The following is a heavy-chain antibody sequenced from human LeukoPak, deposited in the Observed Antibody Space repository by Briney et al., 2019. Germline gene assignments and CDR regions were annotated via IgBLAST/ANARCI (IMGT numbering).Heavy chain of an antibody. J-gene: IGHJ3*02. V-gene: IGHV6-1*01. D-gene: IGHD3-16*02. Sequence: SQTLSLTCAISGDSVSSNSAAWNWIRQSPSRGLEWLGRTYYRSKWYNDYAVSVKSRITINPDTSKNQFSLQLNSVTPEDTAVXXXARDRYDYIWGSYRRSGAFDIWGQGTMVTVSS. CDR1: GDSVSSNSAA. CDR2: TYYRSKWYN. CDR3: ARDRYDYIWGSYRRSGAFDI.